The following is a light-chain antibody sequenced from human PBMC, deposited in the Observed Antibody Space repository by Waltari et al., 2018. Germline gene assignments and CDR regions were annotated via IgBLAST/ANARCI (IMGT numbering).Light chain of an antibody. CDR1: DSDIGAYKY. Sequence: QSALAQPASVSRSPGQSITISCTGTDSDIGAYKYVAWYQQHPGIAPKLLLYDVSDRPSGVSDRFSGSKSGKTASLTISGLQPEDAADYYCSSYTRRNTVIFGGGTKLTVV. J-gene: IGLJ2*01. CDR2: DVS. CDR3: SSYTRRNTVI. V-gene: IGLV2-14*03.